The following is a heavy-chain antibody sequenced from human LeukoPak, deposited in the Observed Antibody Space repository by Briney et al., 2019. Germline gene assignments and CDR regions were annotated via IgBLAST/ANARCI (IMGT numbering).Heavy chain of an antibody. CDR1: GCAIRSGDYY. Sequence: PSETLSLTCTVSGCAIRSGDYYWSWIRQPPGKGLDWIGYIYYSGSTYYNPSLKSRVTISVDTSKNQFSLKLSSVTAADTAVYYCARGLWSRFGHGMDVWGQGTTVTVSS. CDR3: ARGLWSRFGHGMDV. J-gene: IGHJ6*02. CDR2: IYYSGST. V-gene: IGHV4-30-4*01. D-gene: IGHD3-10*01.